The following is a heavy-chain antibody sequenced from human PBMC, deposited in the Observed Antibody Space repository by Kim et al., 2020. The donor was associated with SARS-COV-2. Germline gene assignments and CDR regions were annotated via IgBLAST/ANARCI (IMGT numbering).Heavy chain of an antibody. V-gene: IGHV4-59*01. Sequence: NPALKSRVTISVDTSKGQFSLKLGSVTAADTAVYYCARAGGSSGWGSMDVWGQGTTVTVSS. CDR3: ARAGGSSGWGSMDV. D-gene: IGHD6-19*01. J-gene: IGHJ6*02.